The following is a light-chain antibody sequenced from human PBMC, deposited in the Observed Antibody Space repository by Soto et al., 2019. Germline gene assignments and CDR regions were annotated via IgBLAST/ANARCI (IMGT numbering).Light chain of an antibody. J-gene: IGKJ5*01. CDR2: DAS. Sequence: DIQMTQSPSSLSASVGDRATITCQASQNINNYLSWYQQKPGRAPKLLIYDASSLAAGVPSRFRGSGSVTDFTFTISRLQPEDIVTYYCQQYENLRTFGQGTRLEIK. CDR3: QQYENLRT. CDR1: QNINNY. V-gene: IGKV1-33*01.